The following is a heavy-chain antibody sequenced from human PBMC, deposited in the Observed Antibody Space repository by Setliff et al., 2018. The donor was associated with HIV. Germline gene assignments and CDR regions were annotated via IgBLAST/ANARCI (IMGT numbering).Heavy chain of an antibody. V-gene: IGHV4-61*02. D-gene: IGHD3-9*01. J-gene: IGHJ1*01. Sequence: SETLSLTCIVSGASLNSGSYFWSWVRQPAGKGLEWIGRIYTSGDTNYNPSLKSRVTISMDTSKKQFSLKLRSVTAADTAVYYCAREAEQDYDVVTETLVEGAYIQFWGQGSLVTVS. CDR3: AREAEQDYDVVTETLVEGAYIQF. CDR2: IYTSGDT. CDR1: GASLNSGSYF.